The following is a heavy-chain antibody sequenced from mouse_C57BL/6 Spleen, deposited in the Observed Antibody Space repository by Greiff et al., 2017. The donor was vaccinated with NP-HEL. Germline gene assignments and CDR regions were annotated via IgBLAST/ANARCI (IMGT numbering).Heavy chain of an antibody. CDR3: ARFRESGYYAMDY. CDR2: IRNKANGYTT. Sequence: EVHLVESGGGLVQPGGSLSLSCAASGFTFTDYYMSWVRQPPGKALEWLGFIRNKANGYTTEYSASVKGRFTISRDNSQSILYLQMNALRAEDSATYYCARFRESGYYAMDYWGQGTSVTVSS. J-gene: IGHJ4*01. CDR1: GFTFTDYY. V-gene: IGHV7-3*01.